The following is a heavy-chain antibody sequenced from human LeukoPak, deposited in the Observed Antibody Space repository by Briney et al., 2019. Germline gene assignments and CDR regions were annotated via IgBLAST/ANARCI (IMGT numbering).Heavy chain of an antibody. V-gene: IGHV3-74*01. CDR2: INPDGTTT. Sequence: PGGSLRLSCAASGFTFSTYWMHWVRQAPGKGLVWVSRINPDGTTTSYADSVKGRFTISRDNAKNSVYLEMNSLRAEDTAVYYCARDPLGSTSNYYFDYWGQGTLVTVSS. CDR1: GFTFSTYW. D-gene: IGHD2-2*01. CDR3: ARDPLGSTSNYYFDY. J-gene: IGHJ4*02.